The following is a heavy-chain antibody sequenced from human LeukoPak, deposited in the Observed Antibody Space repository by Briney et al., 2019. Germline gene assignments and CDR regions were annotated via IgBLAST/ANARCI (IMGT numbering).Heavy chain of an antibody. CDR2: INSDGSST. Sequence: GGSLRPSCAASGFTFSSYWMHWVRHAPGKGLVWVSRINSDGSSTSYADSVKGRFAISRDNAKNTLYLQMNSLRAEDTAVYYCARAKVPYGDYYGFDPWGQGTLVTVSS. CDR1: GFTFSSYW. D-gene: IGHD4-17*01. CDR3: ARAKVPYGDYYGFDP. V-gene: IGHV3-74*01. J-gene: IGHJ5*02.